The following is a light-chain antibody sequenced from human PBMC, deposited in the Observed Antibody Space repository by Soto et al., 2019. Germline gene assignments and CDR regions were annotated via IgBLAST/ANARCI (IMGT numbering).Light chain of an antibody. Sequence: EIVMTQSPATLSVSPGERATLSCRASQSVSSNLAWYQQKPGQAPRLLIYGASNRATGIPARFSGSGAGTEVTLTISSRQSEDFSVYYCQQYNNGPRTFGQGTKLEIK. CDR1: QSVSSN. CDR3: QQYNNGPRT. V-gene: IGKV3-15*01. CDR2: GAS. J-gene: IGKJ2*01.